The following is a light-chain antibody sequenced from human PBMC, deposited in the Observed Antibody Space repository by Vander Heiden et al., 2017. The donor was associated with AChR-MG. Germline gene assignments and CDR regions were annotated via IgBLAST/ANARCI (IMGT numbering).Light chain of an antibody. CDR3: QQCYSTPYT. V-gene: IGKV4-1*01. CDR2: WAS. Sequence: DIVMTQSQESLAVSLGERATINCKSSRSVLYNSNNKNYLAWYQQKAGQPPKMLIYWASTRESGVPDRFSGSGSGTDFTLTISSLQAEDVAVYYCQQCYSTPYTFGQGTKLEIK. CDR1: RSVLYNSNNKNY. J-gene: IGKJ2*01.